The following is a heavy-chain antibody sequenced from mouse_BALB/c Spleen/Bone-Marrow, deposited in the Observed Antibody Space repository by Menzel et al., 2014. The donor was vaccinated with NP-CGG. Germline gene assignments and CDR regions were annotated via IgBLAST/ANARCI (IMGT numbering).Heavy chain of an antibody. CDR3: TRGITTVVATRAMDY. J-gene: IGHJ4*01. D-gene: IGHD1-1*01. Sequence: VQLQQSGTVLARPGASVKMSCKASGYTFTSYWMHWVKQRPGQGLEWIGAIYPGNSDTSYNQKFKGKAKLTAVTSTSTVYMDLSSLTNEDSAVYYCTRGITTVVATRAMDYWGQGTSVTVSS. CDR1: GYTFTSYW. CDR2: IYPGNSDT. V-gene: IGHV1-5*01.